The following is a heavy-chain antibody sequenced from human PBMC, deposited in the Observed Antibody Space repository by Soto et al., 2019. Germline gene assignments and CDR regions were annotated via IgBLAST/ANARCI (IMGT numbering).Heavy chain of an antibody. CDR3: AKDRDSSGYYYRNY. V-gene: IGHV3-23*01. Sequence: EVQLLESGGGLVQPGGSLRLSCAASGFTFSSYAMSWVRQAPGKGLEWVSAISGTGDSTYYADSVKGRFTISRDNXKNTRYLQINSLRAEDTAVYYCAKDRDSSGYYYRNYWGQGTLVTVSS. D-gene: IGHD3-22*01. CDR1: GFTFSSYA. J-gene: IGHJ4*02. CDR2: ISGTGDST.